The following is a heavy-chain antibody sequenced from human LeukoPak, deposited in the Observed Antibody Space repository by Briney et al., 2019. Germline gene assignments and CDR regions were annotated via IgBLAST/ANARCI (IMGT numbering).Heavy chain of an antibody. D-gene: IGHD3-9*01. CDR2: ISSNGGST. V-gene: IGHV3-64*01. J-gene: IGHJ6*02. CDR1: GFTFSSYA. CDR3: ERSQYKYYDILTRTYYYYGMDV. Sequence: GGSLRLSCAASGFTFSSYAMHWVRQAPGKGLEYVSAISSNGGSTYYANSVKGRFTISRDNSKNTLYLQMGSLRAEDMAVYYCERSQYKYYDILTRTYYYYGMDVWGQGTTVTVSS.